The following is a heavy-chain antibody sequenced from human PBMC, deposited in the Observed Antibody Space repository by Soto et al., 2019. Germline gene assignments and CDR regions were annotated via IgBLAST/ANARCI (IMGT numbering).Heavy chain of an antibody. J-gene: IGHJ4*02. CDR3: ARKNYYADSVFYDY. CDR2: ISPTSEYI. CDR1: GFSFSRHS. V-gene: IGHV3-21*01. Sequence: EVQLVESGGGLVQPGGSLRLSCAASGFSFSRHSMNWVRQAPGKGLEWVSSISPTSEYIYHADSVKGRFTISRDNAKNSLYLQMDSLRADVTAVYYCARKNYYADSVFYDYWGQGALVTVSS. D-gene: IGHD3-10*01.